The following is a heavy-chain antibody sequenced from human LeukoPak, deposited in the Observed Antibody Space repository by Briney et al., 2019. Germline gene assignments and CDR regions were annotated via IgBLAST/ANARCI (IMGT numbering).Heavy chain of an antibody. CDR2: IRGDAGDK. J-gene: IGHJ4*02. CDR1: GFTFSRYW. CDR3: ARDVAGALDF. Sequence: GGSLRLSCAATGFTFSRYWMAWVRQAPGKGLEWVANIRGDAGDKGYADSVKGRFTISRDSGKNSLYLQMNSLTDEDTAVYYCARDVAGALDFWGQGTLLIVSS. D-gene: IGHD6-19*01. V-gene: IGHV3-7*01.